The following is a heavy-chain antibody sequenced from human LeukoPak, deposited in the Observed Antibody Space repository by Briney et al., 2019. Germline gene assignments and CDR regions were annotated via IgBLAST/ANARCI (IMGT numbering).Heavy chain of an antibody. CDR2: IRSKAYGGIT. CDR1: GFTFGDYA. J-gene: IGHJ4*02. D-gene: IGHD3-22*01. Sequence: GGSLRLSCTASGFTFGDYAMSWVRQAPGKGLEWVGFIRSKAYGGITEYAASVKGRFTISRDDSKSIAYLQMNSLKTEDTAVYYCTRANYYDSSGYTGGFDYWGQGTLVTVSS. CDR3: TRANYYDSSGYTGGFDY. V-gene: IGHV3-49*04.